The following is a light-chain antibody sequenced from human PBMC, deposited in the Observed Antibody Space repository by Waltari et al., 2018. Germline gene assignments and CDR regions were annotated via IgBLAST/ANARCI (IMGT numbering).Light chain of an antibody. CDR3: QQYNSRRT. V-gene: IGKV1-5*01. CDR2: DAS. CDR1: QSITNW. J-gene: IGKJ1*01. Sequence: DIQMTQSPSTLSASVGDRVTITCRASQSITNWLAWYQQKPGKAPKLLIYDASSLESGVPSRFSGSRSGTDFTLTISSLQPDDFATYYCQQYNSRRTFGQGTKVEIK.